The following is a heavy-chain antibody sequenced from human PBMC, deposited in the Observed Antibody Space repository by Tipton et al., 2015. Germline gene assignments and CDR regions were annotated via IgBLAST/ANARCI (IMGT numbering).Heavy chain of an antibody. CDR3: ARARGRHGGLFDS. V-gene: IGHV4-59*01. CDR1: SDSISKYY. Sequence: TLSLTCTVSSDSISKYYWSWIRQPPGKELEWIGYIQYSGSINYNPSLKSRVTISVDTSKTQFSLKMRSVTATDTAVYYCARARGRHGGLFDSWGQGTLVTVSS. D-gene: IGHD4-23*01. CDR2: IQYSGSI. J-gene: IGHJ4*02.